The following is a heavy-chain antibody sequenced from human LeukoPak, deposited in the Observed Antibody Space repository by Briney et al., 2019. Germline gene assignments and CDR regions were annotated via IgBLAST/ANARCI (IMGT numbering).Heavy chain of an antibody. CDR2: ISNDGSNK. J-gene: IGHJ4*02. V-gene: IGHV3-30*18. D-gene: IGHD3-10*01. CDR3: AKDRQNMVRGGDFDY. CDR1: GFSFSGYG. Sequence: GGSLRLSCAASGFSFSGYGMHWVRQAPGKGLEWVSFISNDGSNKYYGDSVKGRFTMSRDNSKNRLYLQMNSLRAEDTAVYYCAKDRQNMVRGGDFDYWGQGTLVTVSS.